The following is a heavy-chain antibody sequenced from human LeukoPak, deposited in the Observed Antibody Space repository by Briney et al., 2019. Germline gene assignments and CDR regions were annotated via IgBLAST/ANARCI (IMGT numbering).Heavy chain of an antibody. Sequence: GASVKVSCKASGYTFTSYYMHRVRQAPGQGLEWMGIINPSGGSTSYAQKFQGRVTMTRDMSTSTVYMELSSLRSEDTAVYYCARDGSVVIPNYYYMDVWGKGTTVTVSS. V-gene: IGHV1-46*01. D-gene: IGHD3-22*01. CDR2: INPSGGST. CDR1: GYTFTSYY. J-gene: IGHJ6*03. CDR3: ARDGSVVIPNYYYMDV.